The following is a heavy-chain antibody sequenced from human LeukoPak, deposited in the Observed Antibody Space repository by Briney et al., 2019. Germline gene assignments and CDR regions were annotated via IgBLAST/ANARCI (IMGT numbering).Heavy chain of an antibody. CDR2: IRYDGSNK. D-gene: IGHD4-17*01. V-gene: IGHV3-30*02. CDR1: GFTFSSYG. Sequence: PGGSLRLSCAASGFTFSSYGMHWVRQAPGKGLEWVAFIRYDGSNKYYADSVKGRFTISRGNSKNTLYLQMNSLRAEDTAVYYCAKVYYGDYVRFDYWGQGTLVTVSS. J-gene: IGHJ4*02. CDR3: AKVYYGDYVRFDY.